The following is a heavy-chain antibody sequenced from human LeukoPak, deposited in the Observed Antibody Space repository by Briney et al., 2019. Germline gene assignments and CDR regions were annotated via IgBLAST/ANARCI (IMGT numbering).Heavy chain of an antibody. J-gene: IGHJ3*02. CDR1: GDSISRHY. D-gene: IGHD4-17*01. CDR2: ISYSGST. Sequence: SETLSLTCSVSGDSISRHYWSWIRQPPGKGLEWIGYISYSGSTRYNPSFQSRVTISMEMSKTHFSLKLTSVTAADMAVYYCTRLLNNDNAGDPDTFDIWGPGTMVTVSS. V-gene: IGHV4-59*08. CDR3: TRLLNNDNAGDPDTFDI.